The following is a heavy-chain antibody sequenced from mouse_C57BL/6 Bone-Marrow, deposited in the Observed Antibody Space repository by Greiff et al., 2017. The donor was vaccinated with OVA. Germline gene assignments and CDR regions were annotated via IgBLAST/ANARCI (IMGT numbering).Heavy chain of an antibody. CDR3: ARYVDPFDY. CDR1: GFTFTDYY. V-gene: IGHV7-3*01. CDR2: IRNKANGYTT. Sequence: EVQLVESGGGLVQPGGSLSLSCAASGFTFTDYYMSWVRQPPGKALEWLGFIRNKANGYTTEYSASVKGRFTISRDNSQSILYLKRNALGAEDGATYDCARYVDPFDYWGQGTTLTVSS. J-gene: IGHJ2*01.